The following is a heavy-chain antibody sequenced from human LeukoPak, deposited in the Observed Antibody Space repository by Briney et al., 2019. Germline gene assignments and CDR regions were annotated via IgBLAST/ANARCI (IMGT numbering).Heavy chain of an antibody. D-gene: IGHD2-15*01. Sequence: PSETLSLTCTVSGGSISSYYWSWIRQPPGKGLEWIGYIYYSGSTNYNPSLKSRVTISVDTSKNQFSLKLSSVTAADTAVYYCAREIDCSGGSCYYGMDVWGQGNTVTVSS. CDR3: AREIDCSGGSCYYGMDV. CDR2: IYYSGST. J-gene: IGHJ6*02. V-gene: IGHV4-59*01. CDR1: GGSISSYY.